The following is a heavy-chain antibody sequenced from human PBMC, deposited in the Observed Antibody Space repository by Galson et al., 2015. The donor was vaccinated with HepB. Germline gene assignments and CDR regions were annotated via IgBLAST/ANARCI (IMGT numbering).Heavy chain of an antibody. J-gene: IGHJ4*02. CDR2: IIGSVGIT. CDR3: AKEHGYYDSSGYYFDH. V-gene: IGHV3-23*01. Sequence: SLRLSCAASGFTFSSYAMSWVRQAPGKGLEWVAGIIGSVGITYCADSVKGRFPISRDNSKSTLSLQMNSLRAEDTAVYYCAKEHGYYDSSGYYFDHWGQGTLVTVSS. D-gene: IGHD3-22*01. CDR1: GFTFSSYA.